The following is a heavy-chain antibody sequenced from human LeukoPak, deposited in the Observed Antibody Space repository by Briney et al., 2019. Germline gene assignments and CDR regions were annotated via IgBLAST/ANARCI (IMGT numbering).Heavy chain of an antibody. CDR2: INGDGSTT. D-gene: IGHD5-12*01. Sequence: GGSLRLSCAASGFTFSSYWMHWVRQAPGKGLVWVSRINGDGSTTTYAGSVKGRFTISRDNAKNTLYLQMNSLRAEDTAVYYCARTYEGNYFDYWGQGTLVTVSS. CDR3: ARTYEGNYFDY. CDR1: GFTFSSYW. V-gene: IGHV3-74*01. J-gene: IGHJ4*02.